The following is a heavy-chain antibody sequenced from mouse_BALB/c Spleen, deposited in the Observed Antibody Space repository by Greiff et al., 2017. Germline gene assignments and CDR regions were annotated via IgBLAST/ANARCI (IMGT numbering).Heavy chain of an antibody. J-gene: IGHJ4*01. V-gene: IGHV1-67*01. CDR2: ISTYYGNT. D-gene: IGHD2-3*01. Sequence: VHLVESGPELVRPGVSVKISCKGSSYTFTDYAMHWVKQSHAKSLEWIGVISTYYGNTNYNQKFKGKATMTVDKSSSTAYMELARLTSEDSAVYYCASDGNYAMDYWGQGTSVTVSS. CDR1: SYTFTDYA. CDR3: ASDGNYAMDY.